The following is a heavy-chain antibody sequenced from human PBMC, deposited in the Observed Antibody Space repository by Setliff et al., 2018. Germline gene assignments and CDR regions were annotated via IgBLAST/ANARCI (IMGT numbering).Heavy chain of an antibody. CDR3: ARAQNIFGGNFDS. V-gene: IGHV3-30*03. Sequence: PGGSLSLSCAASGFTFNIYAFNWVRQAPGKGLEWLAVTSYDGKNNYYGDSVKGRFTISRDNSQNTVYLQMNALSGDDTAVYFCARAQNIFGGNFDSWGQGTLVTVSS. D-gene: IGHD3-3*01. J-gene: IGHJ4*02. CDR2: TSYDGKNN. CDR1: GFTFNIYA.